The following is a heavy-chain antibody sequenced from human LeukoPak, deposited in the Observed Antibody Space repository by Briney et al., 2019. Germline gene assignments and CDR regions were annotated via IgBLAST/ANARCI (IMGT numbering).Heavy chain of an antibody. J-gene: IGHJ4*02. Sequence: SETLSLTCAVYGGSFSGYYWSWIRQPPGKGLEWIGEINHSGSTNYNPSLKSRVTISVDTSKNQFSLKLSSVTAADTAVYYCARLLSGYQDYWGQGTLVTVSS. V-gene: IGHV4-34*01. CDR3: ARLLSGYQDY. CDR2: INHSGST. D-gene: IGHD3-3*01. CDR1: GGSFSGYY.